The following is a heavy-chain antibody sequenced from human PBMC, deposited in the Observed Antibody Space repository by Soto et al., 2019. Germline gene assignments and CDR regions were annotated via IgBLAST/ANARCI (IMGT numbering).Heavy chain of an antibody. V-gene: IGHV3-21*01. D-gene: IGHD2-15*01. CDR1: GFTFSSYS. CDR3: VRVSGGPATFDY. J-gene: IGHJ4*02. Sequence: VQLVESGGGLVKPGGSLRLSCAASGFTFSSYSMYWVRQAPGKGLEWVSSISHSSEYIYYADSVKGRFTISRDNPRNTVQLQMNSLRAGDTAVYFCVRVSGGPATFDYGGQGTLVTVSS. CDR2: ISHSSEYI.